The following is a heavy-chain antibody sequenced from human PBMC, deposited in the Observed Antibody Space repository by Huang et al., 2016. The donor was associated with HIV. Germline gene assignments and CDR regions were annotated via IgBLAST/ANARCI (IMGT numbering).Heavy chain of an antibody. CDR3: AREVRSVDTDRPDGYYYRGLDV. Sequence: QLRESGPGLVTPSETLSLTCSASGPSMTSSTFYWGWFRQPPGRGLEWIESVYFRGNTYNNPSRKRRVTISIDTANKQYSMRLTSVTAADTAVYFCAREVRSVDTDRPDGYYYRGLDVWGQGTTVIVSS. CDR2: VYFRGNT. J-gene: IGHJ6*02. V-gene: IGHV4-39*02. D-gene: IGHD2-2*03. CDR1: GPSMTSSTFY.